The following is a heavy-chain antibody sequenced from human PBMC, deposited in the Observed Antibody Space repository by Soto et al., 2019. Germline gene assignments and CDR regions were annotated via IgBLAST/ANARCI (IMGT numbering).Heavy chain of an antibody. D-gene: IGHD5-12*01. CDR3: AKAGDSGYDFDY. Sequence: PGGSLRLSCAASGFTFSSYGMHWVRQAPGKGLEWVAVISYDGSNKYYADSVKGRFTTSRDNSKNTLYLQMNSLRAEDTAVYYCAKAGDSGYDFDYWGQGTLVTVSS. J-gene: IGHJ4*02. CDR2: ISYDGSNK. V-gene: IGHV3-30*18. CDR1: GFTFSSYG.